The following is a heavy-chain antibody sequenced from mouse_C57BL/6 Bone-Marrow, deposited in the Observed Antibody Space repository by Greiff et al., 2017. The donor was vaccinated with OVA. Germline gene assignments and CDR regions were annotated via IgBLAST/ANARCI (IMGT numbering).Heavy chain of an antibody. Sequence: EVQRVESGPELVKPGASVKIPCKASGYTFTDYNMDWVKQSHGKSLEWIGDINPNNGGTIYNQKFKGKATLTVDKSSSTAYMELRSLTSEDTAVYYCARGGFITTVVAMDYWGQGTSVTVSS. V-gene: IGHV1-18*01. CDR2: INPNNGGT. CDR3: ARGGFITTVVAMDY. CDR1: GYTFTDYN. J-gene: IGHJ4*01. D-gene: IGHD1-1*01.